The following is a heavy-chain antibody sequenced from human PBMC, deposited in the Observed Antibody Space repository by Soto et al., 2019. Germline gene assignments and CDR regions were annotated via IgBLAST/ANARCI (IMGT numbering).Heavy chain of an antibody. CDR1: GYTFTSYG. Sequence: QVQLVQSGAEVKKPGASVKVSCKASGYTFTSYGISWVRQAPGQGLEWMGWISAYNGNTNYAQKLQGRVTMTTDTXTXTXFMELRSLRSDDTAVYYCARFRIAAAGIGRPYGMDVWGQGTTVTVSS. V-gene: IGHV1-18*01. CDR2: ISAYNGNT. D-gene: IGHD6-13*01. J-gene: IGHJ6*02. CDR3: ARFRIAAAGIGRPYGMDV.